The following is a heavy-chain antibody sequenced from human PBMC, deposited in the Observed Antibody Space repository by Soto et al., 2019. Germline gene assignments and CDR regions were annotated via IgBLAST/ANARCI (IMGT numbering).Heavy chain of an antibody. J-gene: IGHJ4*02. Sequence: EVQLLESGGGLVQPGGSLRLSCVASGFTFSSYAMSWVRQAPGKGLDWVSTISGSGGSTYYADSVKGRFTISRDNSKNTLYLQMNSLRAEDTAVYYCAKERQATTVTLPDYWGQGTLVTVSS. D-gene: IGHD4-17*01. CDR1: GFTFSSYA. CDR3: AKERQATTVTLPDY. CDR2: ISGSGGST. V-gene: IGHV3-23*01.